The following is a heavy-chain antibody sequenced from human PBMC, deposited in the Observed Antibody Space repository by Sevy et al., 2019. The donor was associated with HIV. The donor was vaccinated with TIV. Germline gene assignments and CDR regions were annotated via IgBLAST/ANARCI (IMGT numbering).Heavy chain of an antibody. CDR2: IYYSGST. D-gene: IGHD5-12*01. CDR3: ARATYSGYTDY. CDR1: GGSISSGGYY. V-gene: IGHV4-31*03. Sequence: SETPSLTCTVSGGSISSGGYYWSWIRQHPGKGLEWIGYIYYSGSTYYNPSLKSRVTISVDTSKNQFSLKLSSVTAADTAVYYCARATYSGYTDYWGQGTLVTVSS. J-gene: IGHJ4*02.